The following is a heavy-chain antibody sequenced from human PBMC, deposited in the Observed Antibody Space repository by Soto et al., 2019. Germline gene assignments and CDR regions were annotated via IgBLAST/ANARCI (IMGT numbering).Heavy chain of an antibody. Sequence: SETLSLTCTVSGGSVTSGSYYWSWIRQAPGKGLEWIGYIYSSGSTKYNPSLKSRVTISADTSKNDFSLRMSSVTAADTAVYYCARVPYCSGLKLFDYWGQGTLVTVSS. CDR2: IYSSGST. CDR3: ARVPYCSGLKLFDY. CDR1: GGSVTSGSYY. D-gene: IGHD6-19*01. V-gene: IGHV4-61*03. J-gene: IGHJ4*02.